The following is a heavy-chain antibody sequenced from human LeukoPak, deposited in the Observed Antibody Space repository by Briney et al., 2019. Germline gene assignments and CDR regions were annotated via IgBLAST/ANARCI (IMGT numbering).Heavy chain of an antibody. Sequence: PGGSLRLSCAASGFSFSSYGMHWVGQAPGKGLEWVSIIWSNGNTKCYADSVKGRFSISRDNSKNTLYLQMNSLRAEDSAVYYCARDGSPDYGYGLDVWGQGTTVTVSS. CDR3: ARDGSPDYGYGLDV. CDR2: IWSNGNTK. CDR1: GFSFSSYG. D-gene: IGHD2-2*03. V-gene: IGHV3-33*01. J-gene: IGHJ6*02.